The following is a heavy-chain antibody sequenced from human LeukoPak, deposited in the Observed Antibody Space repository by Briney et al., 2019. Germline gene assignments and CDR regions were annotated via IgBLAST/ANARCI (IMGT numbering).Heavy chain of an antibody. CDR1: GYTFSNYY. D-gene: IGHD2-15*01. J-gene: IGHJ4*02. CDR2: IDPNDGST. V-gene: IGHV1-46*01. Sequence: ASVKVSFKASGYTFSNYYMRWARQAPGQGLEWVGRIDPNDGSTIYARNLQGRVTMTSDTSTSTVYMELSSLRSEDTAVYYCARGGPYHGWDYWGQGTLVTVSS. CDR3: ARGGPYHGWDY.